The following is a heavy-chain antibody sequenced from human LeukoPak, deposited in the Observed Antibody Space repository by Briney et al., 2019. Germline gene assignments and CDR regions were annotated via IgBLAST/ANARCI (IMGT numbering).Heavy chain of an antibody. V-gene: IGHV4-59*11. CDR1: GGSISSHY. CDR2: IYYSGST. D-gene: IGHD3-3*01. J-gene: IGHJ4*02. CDR3: ARSTIFGVVIPPLFDY. Sequence: SETLSLTSAVSGGSISSHYWSWIRQPPGKGLEWIGYIYYSGSTNYNPSLKSRVTISVDTSKNQFSLKLSSVTAADTAVYYCARSTIFGVVIPPLFDYWGQGTLVTVSS.